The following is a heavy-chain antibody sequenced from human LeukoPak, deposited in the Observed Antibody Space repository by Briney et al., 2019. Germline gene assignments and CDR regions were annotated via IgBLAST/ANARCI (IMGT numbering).Heavy chain of an antibody. CDR2: IFYSGST. D-gene: IGHD4-17*01. J-gene: IGHJ3*02. Sequence: SETLSLTCTVSGGSISSWYWSWIRQTPGKGLEWIGHIFYSGSTKYNPSLKSRVTMSADTSKNHFSLKLRSVTAADTAVYYCARGDGDYGDTFDIWGHGTMVTVSS. CDR3: ARGDGDYGDTFDI. CDR1: GGSISSWY. V-gene: IGHV4-59*08.